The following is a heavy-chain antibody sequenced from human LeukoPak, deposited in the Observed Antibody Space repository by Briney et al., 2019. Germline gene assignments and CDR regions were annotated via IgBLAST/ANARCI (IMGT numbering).Heavy chain of an antibody. V-gene: IGHV3-23*01. Sequence: PGGSLRLSCAASGFPFSSYGMSWVRQAPGKGLEWVSAVTGGGDTTYYADSVRGRFTISRDNSKNTLYLQMNSLRAEDTAVYYCAKMHGYFDYWGQGTLVTVSP. CDR3: AKMHGYFDY. CDR1: GFPFSSYG. CDR2: VTGGGDTT. J-gene: IGHJ4*02.